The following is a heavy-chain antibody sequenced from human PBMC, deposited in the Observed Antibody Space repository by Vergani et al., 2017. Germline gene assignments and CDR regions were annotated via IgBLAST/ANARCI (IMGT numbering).Heavy chain of an antibody. J-gene: IGHJ6*03. Sequence: EVQLVESGGGLVKPGGSLRLSCAASGFTFSSYSMNWVRQAPGKGLEWVSSISISSSYTYYADSVKGRFTISRDNAKNSLYLQMNSLRAEDTAVYYCARYTYYDFWSGYSRRDYYYYMDVWGKGTTVTVSS. V-gene: IGHV3-21*01. CDR1: GFTFSSYS. D-gene: IGHD3-3*01. CDR2: ISISSSYT. CDR3: ARYTYYDFWSGYSRRDYYYYMDV.